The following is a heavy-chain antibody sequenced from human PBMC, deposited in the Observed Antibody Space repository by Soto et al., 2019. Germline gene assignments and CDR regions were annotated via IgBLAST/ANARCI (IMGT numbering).Heavy chain of an antibody. J-gene: IGHJ4*02. CDR1: GGSISSYY. V-gene: IGHV4-59*01. Sequence: SETLSLTCTVSGGSISSYYWSWIRQPPGKGLEWIGYIYYSGSTNYNPSLKSRVTISVDTSKNQLSLKLSSVTAADTAVYYCARFPVVIASFDYWGQGTLVTVSS. CDR3: ARFPVVIASFDY. D-gene: IGHD2-21*01. CDR2: IYYSGST.